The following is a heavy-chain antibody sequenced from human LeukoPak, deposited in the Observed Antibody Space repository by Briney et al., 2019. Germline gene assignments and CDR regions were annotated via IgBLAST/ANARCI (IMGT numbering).Heavy chain of an antibody. J-gene: IGHJ4*02. CDR3: ARVPYHGSSPFDY. V-gene: IGHV3-74*01. Sequence: GGSLRLSCVVSGFTFSTYWMHWVRQAPGKGLLLVSRVSADGSTTIYADSVKAPFTIYRANAKNTLYLQMNSLRAEDTAVYYCARVPYHGSSPFDYWGQGTLVTVSS. CDR1: GFTFSTYW. CDR2: VSADGSTT. D-gene: IGHD6-6*01.